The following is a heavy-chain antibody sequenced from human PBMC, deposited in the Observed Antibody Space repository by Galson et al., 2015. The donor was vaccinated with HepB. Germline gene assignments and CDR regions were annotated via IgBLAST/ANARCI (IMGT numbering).Heavy chain of an antibody. J-gene: IGHJ5*02. D-gene: IGHD4-17*01. V-gene: IGHV3-48*04. Sequence: SLRLSCAASGFTFSSYSMNWVRQAPGKGLEWVSYISSSSSTIYYADSVKGRFTISRDNAKNSLYLQMNSLRAEDTAVYYCASSPHDIYGDYRWAEGGYNWFDPWGQGTTVTVSS. CDR1: GFTFSSYS. CDR2: ISSSSSTI. CDR3: ASSPHDIYGDYRWAEGGYNWFDP.